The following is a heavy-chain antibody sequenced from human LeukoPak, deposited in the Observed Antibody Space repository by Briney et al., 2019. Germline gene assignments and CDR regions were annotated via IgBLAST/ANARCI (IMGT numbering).Heavy chain of an antibody. CDR2: IKEDGSEK. CDR3: ASGRQLGY. CDR1: GLTFSNYW. D-gene: IGHD6-13*01. J-gene: IGHJ4*02. Sequence: GGSLRLSCAASGLTFSNYWMSWVRQAPGKGLEWVANIKEDGSEKYYVDSVKGRFTISRDNARNSLYLQMNSLRAEDTAVYYCASGRQLGYWGQGTLVTVSS. V-gene: IGHV3-7*01.